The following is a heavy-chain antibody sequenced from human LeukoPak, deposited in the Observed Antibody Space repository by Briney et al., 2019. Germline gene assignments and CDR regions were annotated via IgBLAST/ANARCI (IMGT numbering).Heavy chain of an antibody. CDR2: IYYSGST. Sequence: SETLSLTCTVSGGSISSYYWSWIRQPPGKGLEWIGYIYYSGSTNYNPSLKSRVTISVDTSKNQFSLKLSSVTAADTAAYYCATHSSGWPDAFDIWGQGTMVTVSS. J-gene: IGHJ3*02. CDR3: ATHSSGWPDAFDI. D-gene: IGHD6-19*01. V-gene: IGHV4-59*08. CDR1: GGSISSYY.